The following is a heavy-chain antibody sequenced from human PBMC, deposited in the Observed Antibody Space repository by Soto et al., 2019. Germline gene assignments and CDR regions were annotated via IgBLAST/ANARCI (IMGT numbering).Heavy chain of an antibody. CDR2: IYTSGST. CDR1: GGSISSYY. D-gene: IGHD3-10*01. Sequence: SETLSLTCTVSGGSISSYYWSWIRQPAGKGLEWIGRIYTSGSTNYYPSLKSRVTMSVDTSKNQFSLKLSTVTAAETAVYYCARDSAGLWFGDPKWGWFDPWGQGTLVTVSS. V-gene: IGHV4-4*07. J-gene: IGHJ5*02. CDR3: ARDSAGLWFGDPKWGWFDP.